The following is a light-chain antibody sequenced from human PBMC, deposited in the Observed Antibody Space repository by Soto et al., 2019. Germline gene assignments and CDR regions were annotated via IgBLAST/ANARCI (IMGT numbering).Light chain of an antibody. CDR3: QQYANSPIT. Sequence: EIVMTQSPATLSVSPGERATLSCRASQSVSSNLAWYQQKPGQAPRLLIFAASSRASGIPDRFSGSGSGTDFTLTISTLEPEDFAVYYCQQYANSPITFGQGTRLEIK. CDR1: QSVSSN. CDR2: AAS. V-gene: IGKV3-20*01. J-gene: IGKJ5*01.